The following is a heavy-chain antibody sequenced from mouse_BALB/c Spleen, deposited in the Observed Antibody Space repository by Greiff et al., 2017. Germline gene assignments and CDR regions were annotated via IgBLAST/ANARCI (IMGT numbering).Heavy chain of an antibody. CDR1: GFTFSSFG. Sequence: EVKVVESGGGLVQPGGSRKLSCAASGFTFSSFGMHWVRQAPEKGLEWVAYLSSGSSTIYYADTVKGRFTISRDNPKNTLFLQMTSLRSEDTAMYYCARNYGSSHEYFDVWGAGTTVTVSS. CDR3: ARNYGSSHEYFDV. D-gene: IGHD1-1*01. J-gene: IGHJ1*01. CDR2: LSSGSSTI. V-gene: IGHV5-17*02.